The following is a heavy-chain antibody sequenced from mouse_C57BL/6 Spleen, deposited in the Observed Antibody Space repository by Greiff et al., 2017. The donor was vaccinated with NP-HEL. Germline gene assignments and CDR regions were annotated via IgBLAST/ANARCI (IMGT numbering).Heavy chain of an antibody. Sequence: VQLQESGPGLVQPSQSLSITCTVSGFSLTSYGVHWVRQSPGKGLEWLGVIWSGGSTDYNAAFISRLSISKDNSKSQVFFKMNSLQADDTAIYYCARNLGTTVVATGAMDYWGQGTSVTVSS. CDR2: IWSGGST. CDR1: GFSLTSYG. V-gene: IGHV2-2*01. CDR3: ARNLGTTVVATGAMDY. J-gene: IGHJ4*01. D-gene: IGHD1-1*01.